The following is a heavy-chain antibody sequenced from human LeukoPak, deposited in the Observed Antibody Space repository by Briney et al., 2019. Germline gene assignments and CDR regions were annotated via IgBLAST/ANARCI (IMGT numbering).Heavy chain of an antibody. CDR1: GGSISSYY. D-gene: IGHD6-19*01. CDR2: IYYSGST. V-gene: IGHV4-59*08. J-gene: IGHJ6*03. Sequence: SETLSLTCTDSGGSISSYYWSWIRQPPGKGLEWIAYIYYSGSTNYNPSLKSRVTISVDTSKNQLSLKLSSVTVADTAVYYCARHGVAVAGSSLYYYMDVWGKGTTVTVSS. CDR3: ARHGVAVAGSSLYYYMDV.